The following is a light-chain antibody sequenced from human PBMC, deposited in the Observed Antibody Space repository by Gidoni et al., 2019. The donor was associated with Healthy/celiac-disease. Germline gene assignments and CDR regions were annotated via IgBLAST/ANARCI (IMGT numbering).Light chain of an antibody. J-gene: IGLJ2*01. CDR1: SSDVGGYNY. CDR2: DVS. V-gene: IGLV2-14*01. Sequence: QSALTPPASVSGSPGQSITISCTGTSSDVGGYNYVSWYQQHPGKAPKLMIDDVSNRPSGVSNRFSGSKSGNTAALTISGLQAEDEADYYCSSYTSSSTLVVFGGGTKPTVL. CDR3: SSYTSSSTLVV.